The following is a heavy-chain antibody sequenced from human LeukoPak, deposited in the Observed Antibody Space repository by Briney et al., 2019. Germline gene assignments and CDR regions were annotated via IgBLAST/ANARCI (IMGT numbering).Heavy chain of an antibody. CDR2: INSDGSST. CDR3: AADYYGSGILLGY. D-gene: IGHD3-10*01. V-gene: IGHV3-74*01. Sequence: GGSLRLSCAASGFTFSTYWMHWVRHAPGKGLVWVAHINSDGSSTSYADSGKGRFTISRDNAKNTLYLQMNSLRVDDTAVYSCAADYYGSGILLGYWGQGTLVTVSS. J-gene: IGHJ4*02. CDR1: GFTFSTYW.